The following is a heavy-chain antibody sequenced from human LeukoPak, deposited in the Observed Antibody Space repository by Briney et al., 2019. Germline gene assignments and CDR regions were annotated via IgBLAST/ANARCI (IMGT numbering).Heavy chain of an antibody. CDR2: IKSKTDGGTT. V-gene: IGHV3-15*01. CDR1: GFMFSSYW. Sequence: GGSLRLSCAASGFMFSSYWMNWVRQAPGKGLEWVGRIKSKTDGGTTDYAAPVKGRFTISRDDSKNTLYLQMNSLKTEDTAVYYCIIDGFLQRWFFDYWGQGTLVTVSS. CDR3: IIDGFLQRWFFDY. D-gene: IGHD5-18*01. J-gene: IGHJ4*02.